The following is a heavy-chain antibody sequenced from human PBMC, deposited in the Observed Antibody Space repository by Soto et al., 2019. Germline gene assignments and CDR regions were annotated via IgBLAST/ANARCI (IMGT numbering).Heavy chain of an antibody. D-gene: IGHD3-3*02. J-gene: IGHJ4*02. V-gene: IGHV3-48*01. Sequence: GESLKISCVASGFTFSSYTMNWVRQAPGKGLEWVAYITGSSDIVYYADSVKGRFTISRDNAKNSLYLQMSSLRADDTTVYYCASSKGPLDHWGQGTLVTVSS. CDR1: GFTFSSYT. CDR3: ASSKGPLDH. CDR2: ITGSSDIV.